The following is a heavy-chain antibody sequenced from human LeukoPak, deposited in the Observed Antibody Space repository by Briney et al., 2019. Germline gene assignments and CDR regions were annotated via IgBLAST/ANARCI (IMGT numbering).Heavy chain of an antibody. CDR1: GFTFSSYS. CDR2: ISSSSGYI. CDR3: ARDLYTLGY. Sequence: GGSLRLSCAASGFTFSSYSMNWVRQAPGKGLEWVSSISSSSGYIYYADSVKGRFTISRDNTKNSLYLQMNSLRAEDTAVYYCARDLYTLGYWGQGTLVTVSS. D-gene: IGHD3-16*01. J-gene: IGHJ4*02. V-gene: IGHV3-21*01.